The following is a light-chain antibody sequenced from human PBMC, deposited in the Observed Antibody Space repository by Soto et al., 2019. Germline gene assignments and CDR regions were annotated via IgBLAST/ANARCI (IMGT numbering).Light chain of an antibody. Sequence: EIVLTQSPGTLSLSPGERATLSCRASQSVSSNLLAWYQQKPGQAPRLLIYGATNRATGIPDRFSGSGSGIDFTLTISRLEPEDVAVYYCQQYGSSPRTFGQGTKVEIK. J-gene: IGKJ1*01. CDR1: QSVSSNL. CDR3: QQYGSSPRT. CDR2: GAT. V-gene: IGKV3-20*01.